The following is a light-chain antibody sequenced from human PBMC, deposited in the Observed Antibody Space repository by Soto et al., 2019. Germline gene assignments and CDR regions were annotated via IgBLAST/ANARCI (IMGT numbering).Light chain of an antibody. CDR1: SSSIGSYA. CDR2: RNN. Sequence: QPVLTQPPSASGTPGQTVTISCSGSSSSIGSYAVNWYQQFPGTAPKVLIYRNNQRPSGVPDRFSGSKSGTSAFLVISGLQSEDEADCSCATWDDSLNAYVFGTGTKLTVL. CDR3: ATWDDSLNAYV. V-gene: IGLV1-44*01. J-gene: IGLJ1*01.